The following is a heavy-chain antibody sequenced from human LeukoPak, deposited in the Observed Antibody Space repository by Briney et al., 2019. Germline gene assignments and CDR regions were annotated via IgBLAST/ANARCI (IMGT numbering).Heavy chain of an antibody. D-gene: IGHD1-26*01. J-gene: IGHJ4*02. CDR1: GFTFSNYV. CDR3: AKDLRPIVGATTFAY. CDR2: MSGSGGST. V-gene: IGHV3-23*01. Sequence: GGSLRLSCAASGFTFSNYVMSWVRQAPGKGLEWVSGMSGSGGSTYYADSVKGRFTISRDNSKNTLYLQMNSLRAEDTAVYYCAKDLRPIVGATTFAYWGQGTLVTVSS.